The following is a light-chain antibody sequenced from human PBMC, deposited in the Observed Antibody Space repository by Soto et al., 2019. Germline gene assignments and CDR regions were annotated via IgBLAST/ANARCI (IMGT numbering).Light chain of an antibody. V-gene: IGKV3-11*01. CDR3: QQRSHWPPIT. CDR1: QSVDTY. Sequence: EIVLTQSPATLSLSLGERATLSCRASQSVDTYLAWYQQKHGQAPRLLIYDASTRATGTPARFSGSGSGTDFTLTISSLEAEDFAVYYCQQRSHWPPITFGQGTRLDIK. CDR2: DAS. J-gene: IGKJ5*01.